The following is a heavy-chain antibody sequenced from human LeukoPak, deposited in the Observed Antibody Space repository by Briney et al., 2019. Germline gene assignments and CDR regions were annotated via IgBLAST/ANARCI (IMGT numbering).Heavy chain of an antibody. V-gene: IGHV1-46*01. CDR2: INPSGGST. D-gene: IGHD3-22*01. CDR3: ARDQVVSYYYDSSGYYPGAAAFDI. CDR1: GYTFTSYY. Sequence: ASVKVSCKASGYTFTSYYMHWVRQAPGQGLEWMGIINPSGGSTSYAQKFQGRVTMTRDMSTSTVYMELSSLRSEDTAVYYCARDQVVSYYYDSSGYYPGAAAFDIWGQGTMVTVSS. J-gene: IGHJ3*02.